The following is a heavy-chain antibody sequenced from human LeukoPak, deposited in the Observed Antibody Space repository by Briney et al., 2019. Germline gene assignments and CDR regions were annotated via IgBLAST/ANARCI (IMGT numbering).Heavy chain of an antibody. V-gene: IGHV3-73*01. CDR2: IRSKANNYAT. CDR3: SRQVLSVHDY. Sequence: GGSLRLSCAASGFTFSDSHMPWVRQASGKGLEWVGHIRSKANNYATAYGASVTGRFTISRDDSKNTAYLQMDSLKTEDTAVYYCSRQVLSVHDYWGQGILVTVSS. CDR1: GFTFSDSH. D-gene: IGHD4/OR15-4a*01. J-gene: IGHJ4*02.